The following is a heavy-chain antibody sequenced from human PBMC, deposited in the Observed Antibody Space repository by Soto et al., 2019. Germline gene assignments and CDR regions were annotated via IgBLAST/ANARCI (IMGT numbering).Heavy chain of an antibody. V-gene: IGHV4-34*01. CDR2: INHSGST. D-gene: IGHD6-13*01. J-gene: IGHJ3*02. Sequence: SETLSLTCAVYGGSFSGYYWSWIRQPPGKGLEWIGEINHSGSTNYNPSLKSRVTISVDTSKNQFSLKLSSVTAADTAVYYCARDQRIAAAANLGAFDIWGQGTMATVSS. CDR3: ARDQRIAAAANLGAFDI. CDR1: GGSFSGYY.